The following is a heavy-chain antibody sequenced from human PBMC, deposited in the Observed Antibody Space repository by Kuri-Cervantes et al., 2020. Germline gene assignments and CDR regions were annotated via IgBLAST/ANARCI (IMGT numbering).Heavy chain of an antibody. CDR1: GGSISSGGYY. V-gene: IGHV4-31*03. J-gene: IGHJ3*02. CDR3: ARAVEGYDAFYI. Sequence: SETLSLTCTVSGGSISSGGYYWSWIRQHPGKGLEWIGYIYYSGSTYYNPSLKSRVTISVDTSKNQFSLKLSSVTAADTAVYYCARAVEGYDAFYIWGQGTMVTVSS. D-gene: IGHD2-15*01. CDR2: IYYSGST.